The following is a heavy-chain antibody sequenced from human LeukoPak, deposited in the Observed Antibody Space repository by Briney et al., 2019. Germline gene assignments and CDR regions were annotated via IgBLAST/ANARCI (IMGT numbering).Heavy chain of an antibody. CDR2: INWNGGST. CDR1: GFTFSDYS. CDR3: ARDQAYTHYLVAPEYYFDY. J-gene: IGHJ4*02. V-gene: IGHV3-20*04. Sequence: RAGGSLRLSCAASGFTFSDYSMNWVRQAPGKGLEWVSGINWNGGSTGYADSVKGRFTISRDNAKNSLYLQMNSLRAEDTALYYCARDQAYTHYLVAPEYYFDYWGQGTLVTVSS. D-gene: IGHD2-2*01.